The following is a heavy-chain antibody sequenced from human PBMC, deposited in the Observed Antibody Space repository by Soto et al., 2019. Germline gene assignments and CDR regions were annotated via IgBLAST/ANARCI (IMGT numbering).Heavy chain of an antibody. CDR3: ARDEGYYYGSGSSQRYLQD. Sequence: PSETLSLSGIVPGGSISSYDWPWIRQTAGKGLEWSGRIYSSGGTYYNPSLKSRVLMSVGTSKNQFSRELSSVTAADTAVYYCARDEGYYYGSGSSQRYLQDWGQGTQVT. D-gene: IGHD3-10*01. J-gene: IGHJ1*01. CDR2: IYSSGGT. CDR1: GGSISSYD. V-gene: IGHV4-4*07.